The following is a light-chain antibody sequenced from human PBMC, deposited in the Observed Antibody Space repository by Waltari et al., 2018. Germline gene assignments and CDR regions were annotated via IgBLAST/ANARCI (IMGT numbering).Light chain of an antibody. CDR1: QTITYNY. CDR3: QQYGSLPRT. CDR2: GAS. Sequence: ELVLTQSPGTLSLSPGERAPLPCRASQTITYNYLAWYQQKPGQPPRLLIYGASNRATGIPDRFSGSVSGTDFTLTIRSLEPDDFALYHCQQYGSLPRTFGQGTRVEIK. V-gene: IGKV3-20*01. J-gene: IGKJ1*01.